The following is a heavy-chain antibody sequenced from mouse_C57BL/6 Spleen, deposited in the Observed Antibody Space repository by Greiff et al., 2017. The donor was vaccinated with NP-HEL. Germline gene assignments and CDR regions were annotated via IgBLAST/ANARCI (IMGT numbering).Heavy chain of an antibody. J-gene: IGHJ2*01. CDR2: ISDGGSYT. D-gene: IGHD1-1*01. Sequence: EVHLVESGGGLVKPGGSLKLSCAASGFTFSSYAMSWVRQTPEKRLEWVATISDGGSYTYYPDNVKGRFTISRDSAKNNLYLQMSHLKSEDTAMYYCARERAWGYYYAPYYFDYWGQGTTLTVSS. CDR1: GFTFSSYA. CDR3: ARERAWGYYYAPYYFDY. V-gene: IGHV5-4*01.